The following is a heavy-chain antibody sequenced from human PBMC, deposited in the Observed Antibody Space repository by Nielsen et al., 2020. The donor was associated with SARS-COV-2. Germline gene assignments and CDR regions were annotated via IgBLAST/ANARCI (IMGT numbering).Heavy chain of an antibody. J-gene: IGHJ4*02. CDR2: INAGNGNT. V-gene: IGHV1-3*01. D-gene: IGHD3-3*01. Sequence: ASVKVSCKASGYTFTSYAMHWVRQAPGQRLEWMGWINAGNGNTKYSQKFQGRVTITRDTSASTAYMELSSLRSEDTAVYYCARTPVGRFLEWLLYFDYWGQGTLVTVSS. CDR1: GYTFTSYA. CDR3: ARTPVGRFLEWLLYFDY.